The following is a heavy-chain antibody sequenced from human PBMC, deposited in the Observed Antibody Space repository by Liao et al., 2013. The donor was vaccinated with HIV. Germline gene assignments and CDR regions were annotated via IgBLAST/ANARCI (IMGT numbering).Heavy chain of an antibody. CDR3: ARGGSFFDG. D-gene: IGHD5-12*01. V-gene: IGHV4-39*07. Sequence: QLQLQESGPGLVKPSETLSLTCSVSGGSISSHSYYWGWIRQPPGKGPEWIGTFYYNGDTYYTPSLKSRVTISVVTSKNQFSLKLTSMTAADTAVYYCARGGSFFDGWGQGTLVTVSS. J-gene: IGHJ4*02. CDR1: GGSISSHSYY. CDR2: FYYNGDT.